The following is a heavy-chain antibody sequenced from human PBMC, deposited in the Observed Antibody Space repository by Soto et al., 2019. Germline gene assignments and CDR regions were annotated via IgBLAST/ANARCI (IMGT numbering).Heavy chain of an antibody. CDR2: ISPYNGNT. D-gene: IGHD3-10*01. V-gene: IGHV1-18*01. CDR1: GYTFSSIG. Sequence: QVQLVQSGAEVKKPGTSVRVSCKASGYTFSSIGISWVRQAPGQGLEWMGWISPYNGNTYYAQRLQGRVTMTTDTSTNTACMDLRSLRSDDTAVYYCARDLDGSGSYYTGYWGQGTLVTVSS. CDR3: ARDLDGSGSYYTGY. J-gene: IGHJ4*02.